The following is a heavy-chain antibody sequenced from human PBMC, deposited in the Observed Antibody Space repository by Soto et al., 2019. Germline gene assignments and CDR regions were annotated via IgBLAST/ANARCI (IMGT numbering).Heavy chain of an antibody. D-gene: IGHD5-12*01. CDR2: ISAYNGNT. Sequence: GASVKVSCKASGYTFTSYGISWVRQAPGQGLEWMGWISAYNGNTNYAQKLQGRVTMTTDTSTSTAYMELRSLRSDDTAVYYCARDPSYDRPFNYGMDVWGQGTTVTVSS. CDR3: ARDPSYDRPFNYGMDV. V-gene: IGHV1-18*01. J-gene: IGHJ6*02. CDR1: GYTFTSYG.